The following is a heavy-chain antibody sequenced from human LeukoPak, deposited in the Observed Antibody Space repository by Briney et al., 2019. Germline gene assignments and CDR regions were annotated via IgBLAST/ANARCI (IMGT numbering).Heavy chain of an antibody. V-gene: IGHV2-70*18. CDR1: SGSISTSNYY. D-gene: IGHD6-19*01. J-gene: IGHJ4*02. CDR3: ARHHSSGLDY. CDR2: IDWDDDK. Sequence: TLSLTCTVSSGSISTSNYYWGWVRQPPGKALEWLARIDWDDDKYYSTSLKTRLTISKDTSKNQVVLTMTNMDPVDTATYYCARHHSSGLDYWGQGTLVTVSS.